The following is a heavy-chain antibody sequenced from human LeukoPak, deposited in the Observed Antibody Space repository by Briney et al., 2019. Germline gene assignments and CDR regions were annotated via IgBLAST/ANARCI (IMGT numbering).Heavy chain of an antibody. CDR1: GGSTSSSSYY. V-gene: IGHV4-39*07. CDR2: IYYSGST. CDR3: ARITIFGVVHFDY. J-gene: IGHJ4*02. Sequence: PSETLSLTCTVSGGSTSSSSYYWGWIRQPPGKGLEWIGSIYYSGSTYYNPSLKSRVTISVDTSKNQFSLKLSSVTAADTAVYYCARITIFGVVHFDYWGQGTLVTVSS. D-gene: IGHD3-3*01.